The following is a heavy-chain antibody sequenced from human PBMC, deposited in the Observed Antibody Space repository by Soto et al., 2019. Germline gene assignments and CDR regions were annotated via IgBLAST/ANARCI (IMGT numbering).Heavy chain of an antibody. V-gene: IGHV4-59*08. CDR3: ARHGEPHYYYYMDV. CDR1: GGSISSYF. D-gene: IGHD7-27*01. CDR2: IYYTGST. Sequence: SETLSLTCTVSGGSISSYFWSWIRQPPGKGLEYIGYIYYTGSTNYNPSLKSRVSISVDTSKNQFSLKLSSVTAADTAVYYCARHGEPHYYYYMDVWGKGTTVTVS. J-gene: IGHJ6*03.